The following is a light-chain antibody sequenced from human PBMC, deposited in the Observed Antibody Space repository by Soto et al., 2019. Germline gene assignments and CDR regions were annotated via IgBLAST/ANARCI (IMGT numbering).Light chain of an antibody. CDR3: QQFNSYPLT. V-gene: IGKV1-13*02. CDR2: DAS. Sequence: AIPLTQSPSSLSASIGDRVTIACRASQGISSALAWYQQRPGTPPKLLIYDASTLQSGVPSRFSGSGSGTDFTLTISSLQPEDFATYYCQQFNSYPLTFGGGTKVEIK. J-gene: IGKJ4*01. CDR1: QGISSA.